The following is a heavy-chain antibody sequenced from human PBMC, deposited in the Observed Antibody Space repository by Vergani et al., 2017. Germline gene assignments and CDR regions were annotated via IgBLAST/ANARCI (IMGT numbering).Heavy chain of an antibody. CDR3: AKANPRNSGYDYLYCYHAMDV. J-gene: IGHJ6*04. Sequence: EVQLLESGGDLVQPGGSLRLSCAASGFTFNHYAMNWVRQAPGKGLEWVSGISGSGGSTYYAGSVKGRFTISRDSSKNTLYLQMNSLSAGDTAVYYCAKANPRNSGYDYLYCYHAMDVWGKGTTVTVS. V-gene: IGHV3-23*01. D-gene: IGHD5-12*01. CDR1: GFTFNHYA. CDR2: ISGSGGST.